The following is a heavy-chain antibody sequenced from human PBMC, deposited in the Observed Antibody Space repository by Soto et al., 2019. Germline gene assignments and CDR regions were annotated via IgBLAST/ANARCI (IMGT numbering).Heavy chain of an antibody. V-gene: IGHV4-59*01. D-gene: IGHD6-19*01. Sequence: SETLSLTCTVSGGSISSYYWSWIRQPPGKGLEWIGYIYYSGSTNYNPSLKSRVTISVDTSKNQFSLKLSSVTAADTAVYYCARSPLASFRQALLAVAGPFDYWGQGTLVTVSS. J-gene: IGHJ4*02. CDR2: IYYSGST. CDR1: GGSISSYY. CDR3: ARSPLASFRQALLAVAGPFDY.